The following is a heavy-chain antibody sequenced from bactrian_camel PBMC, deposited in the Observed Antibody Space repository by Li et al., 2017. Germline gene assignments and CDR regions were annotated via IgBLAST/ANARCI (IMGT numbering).Heavy chain of an antibody. CDR2: IDMAGDT. CDR1: GWIWPRYC. D-gene: IGHD3*01. Sequence: VKLVESGGGSVQAGGSLRLSCAASGWIWPRYCMGFFRQTPASNEREGIATIDMAGDTTYSDSVKGRFTISKDNAKTTLYLQMDSLKPEDTAMYYCVADSSFRCRGLSISLFQGSFSYWGQGTQVTVS. J-gene: IGHJ6*01. V-gene: IGHV3S53*01. CDR3: VADSSFRCRGLSISLFQGSFSY.